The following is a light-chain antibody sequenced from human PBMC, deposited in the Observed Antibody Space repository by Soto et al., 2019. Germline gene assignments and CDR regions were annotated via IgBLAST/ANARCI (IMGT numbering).Light chain of an antibody. Sequence: DIQMTQAPSTLSASVGDRVTITGRASQRISSYLAWYQQKPGKAPKLLIYAASTLQSGVPSRFSGSGSGTEFTLTISSLQTEDFATYYCQQLNSYPSITFGQGTRLEI. V-gene: IGKV1-9*01. CDR2: AAS. J-gene: IGKJ5*01. CDR1: QRISSY. CDR3: QQLNSYPSIT.